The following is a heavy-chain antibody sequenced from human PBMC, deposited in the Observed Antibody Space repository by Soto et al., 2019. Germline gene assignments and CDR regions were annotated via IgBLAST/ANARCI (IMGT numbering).Heavy chain of an antibody. V-gene: IGHV1-46*01. CDR3: ARADYYDSSGFYYDY. CDR2: INPSGGST. J-gene: IGHJ4*02. D-gene: IGHD3-22*01. Sequence: QVQLVQSGAEVKKPGASVKVSCKASGYIFTNHYIHWVRQAPGQGLEWMGIINPSGGSTNYLQKFQGRVSMTRDTSTSTVYMELSSLRSEDTAVYFCARADYYDSSGFYYDYWGQGTLVTVSS. CDR1: GYIFTNHY.